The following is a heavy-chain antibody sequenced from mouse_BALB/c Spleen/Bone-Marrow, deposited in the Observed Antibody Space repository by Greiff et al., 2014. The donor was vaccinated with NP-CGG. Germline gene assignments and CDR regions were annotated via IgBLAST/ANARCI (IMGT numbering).Heavy chain of an antibody. Sequence: VQLQQSGAELVRPGSSVKISCKASGYAFSSYWMNWVKQRPGQGLEWIGQIYPGDGDTNYNGKFKGKATLTADKSSSTAYMQLSSLTSEDSAVYCCTRGVPMDYWGQGTSVTVSS. J-gene: IGHJ4*01. CDR1: GYAFSSYW. CDR2: IYPGDGDT. V-gene: IGHV1-80*01. CDR3: TRGVPMDY.